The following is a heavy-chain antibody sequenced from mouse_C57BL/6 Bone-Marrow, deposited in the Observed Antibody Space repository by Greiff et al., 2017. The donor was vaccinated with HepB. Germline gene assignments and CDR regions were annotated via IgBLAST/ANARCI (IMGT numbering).Heavy chain of an antibody. CDR3: ARSNYYGSSYVGWYFDV. Sequence: QVHVKQSGAELARPGASVKLSCKASGYTFTSYGISWVKQRTGQGLEWIGEIYPRSGNTYYNEKFKGKATLTADKSSRTAYMELLSLTSEDSAVYFCARSNYYGSSYVGWYFDVWGTGTTVTVSS. V-gene: IGHV1-81*01. CDR2: IYPRSGNT. CDR1: GYTFTSYG. J-gene: IGHJ1*03. D-gene: IGHD1-1*01.